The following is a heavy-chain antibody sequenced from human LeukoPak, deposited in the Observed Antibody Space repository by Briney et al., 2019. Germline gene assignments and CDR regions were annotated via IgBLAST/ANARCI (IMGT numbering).Heavy chain of an antibody. D-gene: IGHD1-26*01. CDR1: GYTFTSYY. V-gene: IGHV1-46*03. J-gene: IGHJ5*02. CDR2: INPSGGST. CDR3: ARGGIVGATYNWFDP. Sequence: ASVKVSCKASGYTFTSYYMHWVRQAPGQGLEWMGIINPSGGSTSYAQKFQGRVTMTRDTSTSTVYMELISLRSEDTAVYYCARGGIVGATYNWFDPWGQGTLVTVSS.